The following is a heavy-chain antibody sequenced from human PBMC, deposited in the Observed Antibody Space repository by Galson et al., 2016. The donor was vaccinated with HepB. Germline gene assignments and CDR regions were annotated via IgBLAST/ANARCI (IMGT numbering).Heavy chain of an antibody. CDR1: GDSVSNFGYH. CDR3: ATYMVGRGGSGY. V-gene: IGHV4-61*08. CDR2: TYDTAT. D-gene: IGHD3-16*01. Sequence: ETLSLTCTVSGDSVSNFGYHWIWIRQPAGKGLEWVGHTYDTATNCNPSLNGRVTISVDTSKNQFSLTLRSVTAADTAADYCATYMVGRGGSGYWGQGTLVTVSS. J-gene: IGHJ4*02.